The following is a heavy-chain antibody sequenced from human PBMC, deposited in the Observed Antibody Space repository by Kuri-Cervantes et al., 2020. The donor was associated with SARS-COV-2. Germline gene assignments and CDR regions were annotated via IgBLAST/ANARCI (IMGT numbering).Heavy chain of an antibody. J-gene: IGHJ5*02. CDR3: ARDSRGDYDWFDP. D-gene: IGHD4-17*01. CDR2: IIPILGIA. CDR1: GGTFSSYT. Sequence: SVKVSCKASGGTFSSYTISWVRQAPGQGLEWMGRIIPILGIANYVQKFQGRVTITADKSTSTVYMDLSSLRSEDTAVYYCARDSRGDYDWFDPWGQGTLVTVSS. V-gene: IGHV1-69*04.